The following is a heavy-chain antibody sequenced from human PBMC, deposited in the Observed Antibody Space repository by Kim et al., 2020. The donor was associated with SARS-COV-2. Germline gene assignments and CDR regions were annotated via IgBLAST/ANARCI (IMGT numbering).Heavy chain of an antibody. V-gene: IGHV3-23*01. J-gene: IGHJ4*02. CDR2: ITGSGQNT. Sequence: GGSLRLFCAASGFTFKNFAMSWVRQAPGKGLECVSLITGSGQNTYYADSVRGRFSISRDNSKNAVFLQMNSLTGEDTAIYYCAKEVNGIFDYWGQGALVT. CDR1: GFTFKNFA. D-gene: IGHD1-20*01. CDR3: AKEVNGIFDY.